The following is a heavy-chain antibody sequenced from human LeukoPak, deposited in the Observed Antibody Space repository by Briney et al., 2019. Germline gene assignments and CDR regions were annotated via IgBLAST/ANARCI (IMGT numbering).Heavy chain of an antibody. Sequence: PGGSLRLSCAASGFTVSTNCMTWVRQAPGKGLEWVSTIYSGGTTYYADSVKGHFTISRDNSKNTLYLQMNSLRAEDTAVYYCAKDGEGGSYYFDAFDIWGQGTMVTVSS. CDR1: GFTVSTNC. CDR2: IYSGGTT. J-gene: IGHJ3*02. CDR3: AKDGEGGSYYFDAFDI. D-gene: IGHD1-26*01. V-gene: IGHV3-53*01.